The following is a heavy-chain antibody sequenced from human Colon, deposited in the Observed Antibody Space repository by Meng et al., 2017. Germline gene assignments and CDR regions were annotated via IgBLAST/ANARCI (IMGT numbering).Heavy chain of an antibody. Sequence: GESLKISCAASGFTFSNYWMTWVRQAPGKGLEWVSSIKQDGSERFYWDSVRGRFIITRDNTKIAIYLQMYSLREEDTAVYFCARIEFCSGRTWDSGDYFDYWGQGRLVTVSS. D-gene: IGHD3-3*01. CDR1: GFTFSNYW. J-gene: IGHJ4*02. CDR2: IKQDGSER. V-gene: IGHV3-7*01. CDR3: ARIEFCSGRTWDSGDYFDY.